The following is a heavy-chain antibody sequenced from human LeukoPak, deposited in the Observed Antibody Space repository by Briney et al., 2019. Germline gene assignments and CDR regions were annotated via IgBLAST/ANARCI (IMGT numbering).Heavy chain of an antibody. Sequence: GGSLRLSCAASGFTFSSYGMHWVRQAPGKGLEGVAFIRYDGGKKYYADSVKGRYTISRDNSKNTLYLQMNSLGAEDTALYYCAKTGSCGSSNYYFDYWGQGTLVTVSS. CDR3: AKTGSCGSSNYYFDY. J-gene: IGHJ4*02. V-gene: IGHV3-30*02. CDR1: GFTFSSYG. D-gene: IGHD2-15*01. CDR2: IRYDGGKK.